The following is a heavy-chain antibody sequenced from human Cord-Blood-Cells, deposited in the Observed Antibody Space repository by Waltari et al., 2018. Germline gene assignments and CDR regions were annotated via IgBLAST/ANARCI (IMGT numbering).Heavy chain of an antibody. CDR2: IYYSGST. J-gene: IGHJ4*02. CDR1: GGSISSSRYY. D-gene: IGHD6-6*01. V-gene: IGHV4-39*01. Sequence: QLQLQESGPGLVKPSETLSLTCTVSGGSISSSRYYWGWLRQPPGKGLEWIGSIYYSGSTDYNPSLKSRVTISVDTSKNQFSLKLSSVTAADTAVYYCARRSGKQLDYFDYWGQGTLVTVSS. CDR3: ARRSGKQLDYFDY.